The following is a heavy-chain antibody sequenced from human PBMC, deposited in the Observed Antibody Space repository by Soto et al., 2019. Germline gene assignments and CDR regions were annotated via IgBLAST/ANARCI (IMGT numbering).Heavy chain of an antibody. CDR1: GFTFSSYW. CDR2: IKQDGSEK. V-gene: IGHV3-7*01. Sequence: GGSLRLSCAASGFTFSSYWMSWVRQAPGKGLEWVANIKQDGSEKYYVDSVKGRFTISRDNAKNSLYLQMNSLRAEDTAVYYCARTTPSGIAAAAYPYYYYGMDVWGQGTTVTVSS. J-gene: IGHJ6*02. CDR3: ARTTPSGIAAAAYPYYYYGMDV. D-gene: IGHD6-13*01.